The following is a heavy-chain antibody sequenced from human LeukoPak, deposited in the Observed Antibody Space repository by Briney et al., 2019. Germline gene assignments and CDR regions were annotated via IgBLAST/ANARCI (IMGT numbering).Heavy chain of an antibody. CDR2: INPSGGST. CDR3: ATAGYCSSTSCSEDWFDP. CDR1: GYTFTSYY. V-gene: IGHV1-46*01. J-gene: IGHJ5*02. D-gene: IGHD2-2*01. Sequence: ASVKVSCKASGYTFTSYYMHWVRQAPGQGLEWMGIINPSGGSTSYAQKFQGRVTMTEDTSTDTAYMELSSLRSEDTAVYYCATAGYCSSTSCSEDWFDPWGQGTLVTVSS.